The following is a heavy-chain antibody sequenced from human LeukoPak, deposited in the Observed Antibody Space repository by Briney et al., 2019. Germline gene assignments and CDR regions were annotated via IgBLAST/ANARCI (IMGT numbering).Heavy chain of an antibody. CDR1: GFTFSSYA. CDR3: AKATYYDFLVGDYFDN. Sequence: GGSLRLSCAASGFTFSSYAMSWVRQAPGKGLEWVSAISGYGGSTYCADSVKGRFTISRDNSKNTLYLQLNSLRAEDTAVYYCAKATYYDFLVGDYFDNWGQGTLVTVSS. D-gene: IGHD3-3*01. V-gene: IGHV3-23*01. CDR2: ISGYGGST. J-gene: IGHJ4*02.